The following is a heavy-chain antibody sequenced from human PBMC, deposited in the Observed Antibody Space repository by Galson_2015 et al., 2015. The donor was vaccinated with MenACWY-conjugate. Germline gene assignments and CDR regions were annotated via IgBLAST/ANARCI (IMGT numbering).Heavy chain of an antibody. D-gene: IGHD2-21*02. Sequence: SLRLSCAASGFTFSTYRMNWVRQAPGKGLEWVSSISSDSSYIYYADSVKGRFTISRDNPKNSLSLQVHSLRDEDTAVYYCARGSGQYCGGDCHFDYWGRGTLVTVSS. CDR2: ISSDSSYI. V-gene: IGHV3-21*01. J-gene: IGHJ4*02. CDR1: GFTFSTYR. CDR3: ARGSGQYCGGDCHFDY.